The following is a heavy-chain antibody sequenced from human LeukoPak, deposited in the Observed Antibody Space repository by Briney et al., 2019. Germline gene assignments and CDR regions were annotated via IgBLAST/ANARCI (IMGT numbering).Heavy chain of an antibody. V-gene: IGHV3-23*01. CDR2: ISGSGGST. CDR1: GFTFSSYA. J-gene: IGHJ5*02. CDR3: AKDRHLLCSSTSCYSNWFDP. Sequence: GGSLRLSCAASGFTFSSYAMSWVRQAPGKGLEWVSAISGSGGSTYYADSVKGRFTISRDNSKNTLYLQMNSLRAEDTAVYYCAKDRHLLCSSTSCYSNWFDPWGQGTLVTVSS. D-gene: IGHD2-2*02.